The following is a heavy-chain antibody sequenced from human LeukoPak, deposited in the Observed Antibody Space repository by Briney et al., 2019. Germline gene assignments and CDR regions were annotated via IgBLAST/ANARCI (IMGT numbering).Heavy chain of an antibody. V-gene: IGHV3-33*06. CDR3: VKDSVAATHLDH. J-gene: IGHJ4*02. CDR1: GFTFSSHG. CDR2: IWYDGSNK. D-gene: IGHD2-15*01. Sequence: PGGSLRLSCAASGFTFSSHGMHWVRQAPGKGLEWEAVIWYDGSNKYYADSVKGRFTISRDNSKNTLYLQMNSLRAEDTAVYYCVKDSVAATHLDHWGQGTLVTVSS.